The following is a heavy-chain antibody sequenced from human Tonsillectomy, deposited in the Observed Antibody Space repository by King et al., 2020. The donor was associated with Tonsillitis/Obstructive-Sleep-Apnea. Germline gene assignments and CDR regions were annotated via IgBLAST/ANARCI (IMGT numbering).Heavy chain of an antibody. D-gene: IGHD2-2*01. CDR2: LKSKSSGGTT. V-gene: IGHV3-15*01. J-gene: IGHJ3*02. CDR1: GFTFSNAW. CDR3: TSSLTTRGAFDI. Sequence: VQLVESGGGLVKPGGSLRLSCAASGFTFSNAWMIWVRQAPGKGLEVVGRLKSKSSGGTTDYAAPVKGRFTISGDDSKNALYLQMNSLKTGDTSVYYSTSSLTTRGAFDIWGQGKMVTVSS.